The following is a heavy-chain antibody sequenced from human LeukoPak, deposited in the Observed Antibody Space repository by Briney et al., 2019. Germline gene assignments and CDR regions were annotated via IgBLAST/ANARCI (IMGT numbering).Heavy chain of an antibody. CDR1: GFTFSSYA. CDR3: ARRGGSGSYVGYYYMDV. V-gene: IGHV3-64*01. J-gene: IGHJ6*03. Sequence: GGSLRLSCAASGFTFSSYAMHWVRQAPGKGLEYVSAISSNGGSTYYANSVKGRFTISRDNSKNTLYLQMGSLRAEDMAVYYCARRGGSGSYVGYYYMDVWGKGTTVTISS. D-gene: IGHD3-10*01. CDR2: ISSNGGST.